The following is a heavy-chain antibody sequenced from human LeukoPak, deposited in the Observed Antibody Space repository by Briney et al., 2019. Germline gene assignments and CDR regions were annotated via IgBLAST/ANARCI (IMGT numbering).Heavy chain of an antibody. CDR1: GGSFSGYY. CDR2: IYYSGST. Sequence: SETLSLTCAVYGGSFSGYYWSWIRQPPGKGLEWIGYIYYSGSTNYNPSLKSRVTISVDTSKNQFSLKLSSVTAADTAVYYCARERGYHKLYYFDYWGQGTLVTVSS. D-gene: IGHD6-25*01. CDR3: ARERGYHKLYYFDY. V-gene: IGHV4-59*01. J-gene: IGHJ4*02.